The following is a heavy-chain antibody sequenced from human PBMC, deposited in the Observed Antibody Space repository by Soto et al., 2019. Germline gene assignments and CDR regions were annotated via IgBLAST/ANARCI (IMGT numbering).Heavy chain of an antibody. CDR3: AREDSGAESYYYVSSGYYYFDY. CDR1: GYTFTSYG. CDR2: ISAYNGNT. J-gene: IGHJ4*02. D-gene: IGHD3-22*01. V-gene: IGHV1-18*04. Sequence: ASVKVSCKASGYTFTSYGISWVRQAPGQGLEWMGWISAYNGNTNYAQKLQGRVTMTTDTSTSTAYMELRSLRSDDTAVYYCAREDSGAESYYYVSSGYYYFDYWGQGTLVTVSS.